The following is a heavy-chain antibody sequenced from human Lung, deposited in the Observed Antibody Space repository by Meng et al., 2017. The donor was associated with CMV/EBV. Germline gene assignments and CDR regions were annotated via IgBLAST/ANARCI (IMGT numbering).Heavy chain of an antibody. CDR2: ISSSSSYI. D-gene: IGHD3-9*01. CDR1: RFTFSSYS. CDR3: ARVTGPANY. Sequence: LSCADSRFTFSSYSMNWVRQDAGKGLEWVESISSSSSYIYYADSVKGRFTISRDNAKNSLYLQMNSLRAEDTAVYYCARVTGPANYWGQGTLVTVSS. V-gene: IGHV3-21*01. J-gene: IGHJ4*02.